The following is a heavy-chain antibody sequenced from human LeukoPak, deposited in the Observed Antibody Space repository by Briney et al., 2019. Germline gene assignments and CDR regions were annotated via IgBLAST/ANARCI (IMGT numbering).Heavy chain of an antibody. CDR3: ARHRKDDSSGYYDY. CDR1: GYTFANYW. J-gene: IGHJ4*02. V-gene: IGHV5-51*01. Sequence: KVSCKASGYTFANYWIGWVRQMPGKGLEWMGIIYPGDSDTRYSPSFQGQVTISADKSISTAYLQWSSLKASDTAMYYCARHRKDDSSGYYDYWGQGTLVTVSS. CDR2: IYPGDSDT. D-gene: IGHD3-22*01.